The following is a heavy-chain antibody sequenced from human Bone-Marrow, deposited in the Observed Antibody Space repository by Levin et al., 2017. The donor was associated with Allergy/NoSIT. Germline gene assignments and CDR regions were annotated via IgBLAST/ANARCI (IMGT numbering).Heavy chain of an antibody. J-gene: IGHJ4*02. CDR2: IYYSGST. V-gene: IGHV4-31*03. D-gene: IGHD4-17*01. CDR1: GGSISSGGYY. CDR3: ARAAYGDYVMDY. Sequence: ASETLSLTCTVSGGSISSGGYYWSWIRQHPGKGLEWIGYIYYSGSTYYNPSLKSRVTISVDTSKNQFSLKLSSVTAADTAVYYCARAAYGDYVMDYWGQGTLVTVSS.